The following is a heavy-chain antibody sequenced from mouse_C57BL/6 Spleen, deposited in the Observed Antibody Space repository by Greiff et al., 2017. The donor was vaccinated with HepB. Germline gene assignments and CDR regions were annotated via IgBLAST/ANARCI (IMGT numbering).Heavy chain of an antibody. CDR2: ISSGSSTI. CDR3: ARPNSFYYYGAGAY. J-gene: IGHJ3*01. V-gene: IGHV5-17*01. CDR1: GFTFSDYG. D-gene: IGHD1-1*01. Sequence: EVTLVESGGGLVKPGGSLKLSCAASGFTFSDYGMHWVRQAPEKGLEWVAYISSGSSTIYYADTVKGRFTISRDNAKNTLFLQMTSLRSEDTAMYYCARPNSFYYYGAGAYWGQGTLVTVSA.